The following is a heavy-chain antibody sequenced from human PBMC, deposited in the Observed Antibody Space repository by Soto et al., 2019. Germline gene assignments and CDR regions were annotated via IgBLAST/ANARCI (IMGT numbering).Heavy chain of an antibody. CDR3: VNDSHRVMYSTSADRYDFYSGMDV. CDR2: IVYDGSEK. D-gene: IGHD6-6*01. Sequence: QVQLVESGGGVVQPGRSLRLFCAASGFTFTRYGMHWVRQAPGKGLEWVAVIVYDGSEKHYGDSVKGRFTISRDNSKNTMYLKMNSLRADDTAVYYCVNDSHRVMYSTSADRYDFYSGMDVWGQGTTVTVSS. CDR1: GFTFTRYG. J-gene: IGHJ6*02. V-gene: IGHV3-30*18.